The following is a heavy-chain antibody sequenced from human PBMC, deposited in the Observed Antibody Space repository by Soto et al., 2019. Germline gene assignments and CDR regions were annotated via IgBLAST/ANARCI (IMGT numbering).Heavy chain of an antibody. CDR3: ARGGDIYCSGGSCYSPFSWFDP. J-gene: IGHJ5*02. CDR1: GGTFSSYA. D-gene: IGHD2-15*01. V-gene: IGHV1-69*01. Sequence: QVQLMQSGAEVKKPGSSVKVSCKASGGTFSSYAISWVRQAPGQGLEWMGGIIPIFGTANYAQKFQGRVTITADESTSTAYMELSSLRSEDTAVYYCARGGDIYCSGGSCYSPFSWFDPWGQGTLVTVSS. CDR2: IIPIFGTA.